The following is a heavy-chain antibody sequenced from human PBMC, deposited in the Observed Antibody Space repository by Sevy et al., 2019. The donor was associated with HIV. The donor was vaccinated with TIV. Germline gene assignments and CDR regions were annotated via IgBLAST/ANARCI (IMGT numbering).Heavy chain of an antibody. D-gene: IGHD1-26*01. CDR3: ARDLGTGYFDF. CDR2: ISGSHYMI. V-gene: IGHV3-11*01. Sequence: RGYLRLSCAASGFTFSDYYMSWIRQAPGKGLERISYISGSHYMIYYAESVKGRFTISRYNAKKSLYLQMNSLRPEDSAVYFCARDLGTGYFDFWGQGILVTVSS. J-gene: IGHJ4*02. CDR1: GFTFSDYY.